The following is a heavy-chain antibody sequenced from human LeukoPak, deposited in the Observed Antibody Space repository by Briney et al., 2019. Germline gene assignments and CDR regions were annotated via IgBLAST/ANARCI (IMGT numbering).Heavy chain of an antibody. Sequence: SETLSLTCTVSGGSISSYYWSWIRQPPGKGLEWIGYIYYSGSTNYNPSLKSRVTISVDTSKNQFSLKLSSVTAADTAVYYCARAPYGDYVDYWGQGTLVTVSS. J-gene: IGHJ4*02. CDR3: ARAPYGDYVDY. CDR1: GGSISSYY. CDR2: IYYSGST. D-gene: IGHD4-17*01. V-gene: IGHV4-59*01.